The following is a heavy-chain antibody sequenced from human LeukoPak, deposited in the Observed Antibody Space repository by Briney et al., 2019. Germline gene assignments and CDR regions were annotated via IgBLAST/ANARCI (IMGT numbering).Heavy chain of an antibody. CDR2: IYSGGST. D-gene: IGHD6-19*01. CDR1: GFDVTSNY. CDR3: SVAGDPFSVDYYGMEV. V-gene: IGHV3-66*01. J-gene: IGHJ6*02. Sequence: SGGSLRLSCAASGFDVTSNYMSWVRQAPGKGLEWVSFIYSGGSTYYSDSVKSRFSISRDNTKNTLYLQINSMRVEDTAVYYCSVAGDPFSVDYYGMEVWGQGTTVTVS.